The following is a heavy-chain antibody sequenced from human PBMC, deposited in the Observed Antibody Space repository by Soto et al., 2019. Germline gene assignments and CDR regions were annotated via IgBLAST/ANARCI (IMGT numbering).Heavy chain of an antibody. CDR1: GSSISSGDYY. V-gene: IGHV4-30-4*01. D-gene: IGHD3-22*01. J-gene: IGHJ5*02. Sequence: SETLSLTCTVSGSSISSGDYYWSWIRQPPGKGLEWIGYIYYSGSTYYNPSLRSRVTISVDTSKNQFSLKLSSVTAADTAVYYCARGKYYYDSSGYNNWFDPWGQGTLVTVSS. CDR2: IYYSGST. CDR3: ARGKYYYDSSGYNNWFDP.